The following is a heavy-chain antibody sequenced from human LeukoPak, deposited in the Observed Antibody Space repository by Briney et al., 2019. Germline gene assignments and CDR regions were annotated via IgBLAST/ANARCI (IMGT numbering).Heavy chain of an antibody. CDR1: GGTFSSYA. D-gene: IGHD3-10*01. CDR3: ARVVLWFGEFPNWFDP. J-gene: IGHJ5*02. CDR2: IIPIFGTA. Sequence: GASVKVSCKASGGTFSSYAISWVRQAPGQGLEWMGGIIPIFGTANYAQKFQGRVTITADESTSTAHMELSSLRSEDTAVYYCARVVLWFGEFPNWFDPWGQGTLVTVSS. V-gene: IGHV1-69*13.